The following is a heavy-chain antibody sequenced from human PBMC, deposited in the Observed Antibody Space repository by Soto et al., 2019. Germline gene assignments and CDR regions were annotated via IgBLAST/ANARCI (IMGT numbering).Heavy chain of an antibody. CDR1: GGSISSYY. V-gene: IGHV4-59*08. J-gene: IGHJ6*03. D-gene: IGHD1-1*01. CDR3: ARTTGDYYYYYMDV. Sequence: PSETLSLTCTVSGGSISSYYWSWIRQPPGKGLEWIGYIYYSGSTNYNPSLKSRVTISVDTSKNQFSLKLSSVTAADTAVYYCARTTGDYYYYYMDVWGKGTTVT. CDR2: IYYSGST.